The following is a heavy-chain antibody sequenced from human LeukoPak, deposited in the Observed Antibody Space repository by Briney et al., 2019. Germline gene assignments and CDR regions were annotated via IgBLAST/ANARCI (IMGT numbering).Heavy chain of an antibody. CDR3: ARVRQHRVLLRLGESRYGMDV. Sequence: ASVKVSCKASGYTFTSSDINWVRQATGQGLEWMGWMNPNSWNTGYAQKFQGRVTMTRNTSISTAYMELSSLRSEDAAVYYCARVRQHRVLLRLGESRYGMDVWGQGTTVTVSS. D-gene: IGHD3-10*01. CDR2: MNPNSWNT. J-gene: IGHJ6*02. CDR1: GYTFTSSD. V-gene: IGHV1-8*01.